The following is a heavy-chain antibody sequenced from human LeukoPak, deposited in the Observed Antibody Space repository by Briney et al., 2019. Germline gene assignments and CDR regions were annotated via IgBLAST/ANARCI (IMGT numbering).Heavy chain of an antibody. Sequence: PSETLSLTCTVSGGSISSSSYYWGWIRQPPGKGLEWIGSIYYSGSTYYNPSLKSRVTISVDTSKNQFSLKLSSVTAADTAVYYCARVGSDYYDSSGYRNWGQGTLVTVSS. V-gene: IGHV4-39*01. CDR2: IYYSGST. CDR1: GGSISSSSYY. CDR3: ARVGSDYYDSSGYRN. D-gene: IGHD3-22*01. J-gene: IGHJ4*02.